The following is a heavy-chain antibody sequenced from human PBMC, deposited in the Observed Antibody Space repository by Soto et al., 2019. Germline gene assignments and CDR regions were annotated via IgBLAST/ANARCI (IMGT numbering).Heavy chain of an antibody. D-gene: IGHD2-8*01. CDR1: GFTFSSYE. Sequence: PGGSLRLSFAASGFTFSSYEMNWIRQAPGKGLEWVSYISSSGTTVHYADSAKGRFTITRDNAKNSLFLQMNSLRAEDTALYYCARAGVYWGQGTLVTVSS. CDR3: ARAGVY. J-gene: IGHJ4*02. V-gene: IGHV3-48*03. CDR2: ISSSGTTV.